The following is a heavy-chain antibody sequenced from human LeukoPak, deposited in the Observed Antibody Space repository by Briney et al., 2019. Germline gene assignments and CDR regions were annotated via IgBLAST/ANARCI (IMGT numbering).Heavy chain of an antibody. J-gene: IGHJ4*02. CDR3: ARAWYDSSGYYYSWFDY. D-gene: IGHD3-22*01. Sequence: SVKVSCKAPGGTFSSYAISWVRQAPGQGLEWMGRIIPIFGTANYAQKFQGRVTITTDESTSTAYMELSSLRSEDTAVYYCARAWYDSSGYYYSWFDYWGQGTLVTVSS. CDR2: IIPIFGTA. V-gene: IGHV1-69*05. CDR1: GGTFSSYA.